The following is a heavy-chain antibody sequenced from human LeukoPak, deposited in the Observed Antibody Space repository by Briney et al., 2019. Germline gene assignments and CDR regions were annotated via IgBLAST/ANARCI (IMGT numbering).Heavy chain of an antibody. J-gene: IGHJ6*03. D-gene: IGHD4-11*01. CDR1: GFTFSTYR. V-gene: IGHV3-7*01. CDR2: IKQDGSEK. Sequence: PGGSLRLSCAASGFTFSTYRMSWVRQAPGKGLEWVANIKQDGSEKHYVDSVKGQFTISRDNAKNSLYLQMSSLRAEDTAVYYCTRVEETATTAAIIRKYSYYYYYMDVWGKGNTVTVSS. CDR3: TRVEETATTAAIIRKYSYYYYYMDV.